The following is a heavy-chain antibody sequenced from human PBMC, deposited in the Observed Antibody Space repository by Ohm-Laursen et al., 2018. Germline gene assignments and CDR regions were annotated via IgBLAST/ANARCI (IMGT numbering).Heavy chain of an antibody. V-gene: IGHV4-31*03. J-gene: IGHJ6*02. CDR2: IYYSGST. CDR1: GGSISSGGYY. D-gene: IGHD3-3*01. CDR3: ARDSPSWSGPPARYYYYYGMDV. Sequence: TLSLTCTVSGGSISSGGYYWSWIRPHPGMGLERIGYIYYSGSTYYTPSLKSRVTISVDTSKYQFSLKLSSVTAADTAVYYCARDSPSWSGPPARYYYYYGMDVWGQGTTVTVSS.